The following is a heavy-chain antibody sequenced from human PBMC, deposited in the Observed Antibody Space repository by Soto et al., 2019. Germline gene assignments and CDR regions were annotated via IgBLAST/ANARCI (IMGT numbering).Heavy chain of an antibody. V-gene: IGHV3-53*04. CDR2: IYSGGST. CDR3: ARGWVDFDY. D-gene: IGHD1-26*01. J-gene: IGHJ4*02. Sequence: EVQLVESGGGLVQPGGSLRLSCAASGFTVSSNYMSWVRQAPGKGLEWVSVIYSGGSTYYADSVKGRCTISRHNSKNTLYLQRNSLSAEDTAVYYCARGWVDFDYWGQGTLVTVSS. CDR1: GFTVSSNY.